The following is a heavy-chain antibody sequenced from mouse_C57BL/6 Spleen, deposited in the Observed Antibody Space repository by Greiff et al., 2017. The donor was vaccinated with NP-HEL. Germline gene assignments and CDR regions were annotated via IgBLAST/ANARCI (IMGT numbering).Heavy chain of an antibody. CDR1: DYTFTDYE. J-gene: IGHJ2*01. V-gene: IGHV1-15*01. Sequence: KAGAERGRRGEAGRLSCKDTDYTFTDYEMHWVKQTPVHGLEWIGAIDPETGGTAYNQKFKGKAILTADKSSSTAYMELRSLTSEDSAVYYCTAKDYFDYWGQGTTLTVSS. CDR2: IDPETGGT. D-gene: IGHD1-3*01. CDR3: TAKDYFDY.